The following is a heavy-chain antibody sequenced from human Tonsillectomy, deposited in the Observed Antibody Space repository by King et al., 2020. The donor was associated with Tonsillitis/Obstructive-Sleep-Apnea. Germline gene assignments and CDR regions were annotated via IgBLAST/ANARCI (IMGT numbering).Heavy chain of an antibody. Sequence: QLVQSGGGVVQPGRSLRLSCAASGFTFSTYIMHWVRQAPGKGLEWVAVISYDGSNKYYADSVKGRFTISRDNSKNTVHVQMNSLRAEDTAVYYCVRGGESFYDSTGYYSNGGQGTLVTVSS. J-gene: IGHJ4*02. CDR2: ISYDGSNK. CDR3: VRGGESFYDSTGYYSN. D-gene: IGHD3-22*01. V-gene: IGHV3-30*04. CDR1: GFTFSTYI.